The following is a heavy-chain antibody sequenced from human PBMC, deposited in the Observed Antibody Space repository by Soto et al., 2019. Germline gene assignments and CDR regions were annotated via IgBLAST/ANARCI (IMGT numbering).Heavy chain of an antibody. J-gene: IGHJ4*02. CDR1: GFTFRTYW. Sequence: GSLRLSCAASGFTFRTYWMSWVRQAPGKGLEWVANINQDGSERNYVDSAKGRFTISRDNAKNSLYLQVNSLRADDTAVYYCAGDKPYGDSHDFWGQGTRVTVSS. V-gene: IGHV3-7*03. CDR2: INQDGSER. D-gene: IGHD4-17*01. CDR3: AGDKPYGDSHDF.